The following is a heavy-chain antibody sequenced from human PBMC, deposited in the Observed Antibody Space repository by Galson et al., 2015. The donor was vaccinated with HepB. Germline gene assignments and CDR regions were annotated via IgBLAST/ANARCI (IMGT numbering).Heavy chain of an antibody. CDR1: GFTFSSYW. J-gene: IGHJ6*02. D-gene: IGHD5-18*01. Sequence: SLRLSCAASGFTFSSYWMSWVRQAPGKGLEWVANIKQDGSEKYYVDSVKGRFTISRDNAKNSLYLQMNSLRAEDTAVYYCARTVDTAMVSDYYYGMDVWGQGTTVTVSS. V-gene: IGHV3-7*03. CDR3: ARTVDTAMVSDYYYGMDV. CDR2: IKQDGSEK.